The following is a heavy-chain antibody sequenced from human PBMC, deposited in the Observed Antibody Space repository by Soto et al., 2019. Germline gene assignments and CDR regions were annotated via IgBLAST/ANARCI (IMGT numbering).Heavy chain of an antibody. Sequence: QVQLVESGGGVVQPGRSLSLSCAASGFTFSSSGMHWVRQAPGKGLEWVAVIWYDGRSKYYADSVEGRFTISRDNSKNTLYLQMNSLRVEDTAVYYCARDADYYGSGTYDYWGQGTLVTVSS. J-gene: IGHJ4*02. V-gene: IGHV3-33*01. CDR1: GFTFSSSG. CDR2: IWYDGRSK. CDR3: ARDADYYGSGTYDY. D-gene: IGHD3-10*01.